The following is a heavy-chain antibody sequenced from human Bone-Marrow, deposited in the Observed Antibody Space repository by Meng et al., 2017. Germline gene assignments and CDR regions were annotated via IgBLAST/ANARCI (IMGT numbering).Heavy chain of an antibody. CDR1: GYTFPDYW. CDR2: INPKSGDT. V-gene: IGHV1-2*06. J-gene: IGHJ4*02. D-gene: IGHD6-13*01. Sequence: HGHRVQSGAGGKKPGASVKVSCKASGYTFPDYWLHWVRRAPGQGLEWMGRINPKSGDTHYAQRFQGRVPMTGDTSISTAYMELSGLRSDDTAMYYCARDEDISAAGKLFGDYWGQGTLVTVSS. CDR3: ARDEDISAAGKLFGDY.